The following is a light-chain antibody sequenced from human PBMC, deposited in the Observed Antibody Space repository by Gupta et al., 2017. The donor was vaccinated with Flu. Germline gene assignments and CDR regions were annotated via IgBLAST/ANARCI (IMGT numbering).Light chain of an antibody. V-gene: IGKV3-11*01. J-gene: IGKJ2*01. CDR3: QQRSDLPMYT. CDR1: QSVRHS. Sequence: VLTQYPATLSLSPGERAVLSCRASQSVRHSLAWYQQKPGQAPRLLMYDASRRATGIPARFSGSGSGTDFTLTISTLEPEDFAVYYCQQRSDLPMYTFGQGTKLEIK. CDR2: DAS.